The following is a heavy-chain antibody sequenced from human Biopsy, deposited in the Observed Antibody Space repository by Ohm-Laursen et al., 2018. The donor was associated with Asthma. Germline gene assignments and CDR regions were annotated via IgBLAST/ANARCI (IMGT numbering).Heavy chain of an antibody. D-gene: IGHD7-27*01. CDR1: GYTFIGYH. J-gene: IGHJ5*02. CDR3: ARGQKSPGDRWFDP. CDR2: INPNSGGT. Sequence: EASVKVSCKTSGYTFIGYHIHWVRQAPGQGLEWMGRINPNSGGTNYSQKFQGRVTMTSDTSISTAYMELSRLRSDDTALYYCARGQKSPGDRWFDPWGQGTLATVSS. V-gene: IGHV1-2*06.